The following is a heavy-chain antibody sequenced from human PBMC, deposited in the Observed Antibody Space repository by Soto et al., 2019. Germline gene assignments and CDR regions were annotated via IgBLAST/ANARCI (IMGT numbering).Heavy chain of an antibody. CDR2: MNPNSGNT. V-gene: IGHV1-8*01. J-gene: IGHJ6*02. CDR3: ARGRGSYEFWSGSYEGYYGMDV. CDR1: GYTFTSYD. Sequence: GASVKVSCKASGYTFTSYDINWVRQATGQGLEWMGWMNPNSGNTGYAQKFQGRVTMTRNTSISTAYMELSSLRSEDTAVYYCARGRGSYEFWSGSYEGYYGMDVWGQGTTVTVSS. D-gene: IGHD3-3*01.